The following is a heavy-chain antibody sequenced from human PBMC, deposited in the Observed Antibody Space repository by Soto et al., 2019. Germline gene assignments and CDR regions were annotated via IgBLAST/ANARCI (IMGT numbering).Heavy chain of an antibody. D-gene: IGHD2-2*01. CDR3: AKSVCVRYQLPDRGQDV. Sequence: QVQLVQFGAEVKKPGSSVKVSCKASGGTFSSYAISWVRQAPGQGLEWMGGIITIFATANYAQEFQGRGMITVDEATRTVYIQLGSLRSGGTAVYYCAKSVCVRYQLPDRGQDVWGQVATVTVS. CDR2: IITIFATA. V-gene: IGHV1-69*01. J-gene: IGHJ6*01. CDR1: GGTFSSYA.